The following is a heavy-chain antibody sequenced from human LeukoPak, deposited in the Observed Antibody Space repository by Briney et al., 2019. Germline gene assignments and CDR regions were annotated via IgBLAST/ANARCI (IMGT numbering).Heavy chain of an antibody. CDR3: ARDQSRTLWFGELYYFDY. CDR1: GFTFSSYA. D-gene: IGHD3-10*01. Sequence: GALRLSCAASGFTFSSYAMHWVRQAPDKGLEGVAVISYDGSNKYYADPVKGRFTISRDNSKNTLYLQMNSLRAEDTAVYYCARDQSRTLWFGELYYFDYWGQGTLVTVSS. J-gene: IGHJ4*02. CDR2: ISYDGSNK. V-gene: IGHV3-30-3*01.